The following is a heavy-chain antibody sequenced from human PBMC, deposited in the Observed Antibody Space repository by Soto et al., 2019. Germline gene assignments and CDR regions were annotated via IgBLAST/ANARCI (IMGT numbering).Heavy chain of an antibody. CDR1: GGIFSTSA. Sequence: SSLKVSCKASGGIFSTSAISSLRQAPGQGLEWMGGIIPLFGTPNYAQRFQGRVTITADESTSTAYMELSRLRSEDTAVYYCARDRDDYGSGNYYNRIDFWGQGTLVTVSS. CDR3: ARDRDDYGSGNYYNRIDF. D-gene: IGHD3-10*01. V-gene: IGHV1-69*13. CDR2: IIPLFGTP. J-gene: IGHJ4*02.